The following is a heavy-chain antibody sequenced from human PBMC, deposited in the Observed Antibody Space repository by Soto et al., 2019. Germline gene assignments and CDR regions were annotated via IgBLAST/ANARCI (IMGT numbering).Heavy chain of an antibody. CDR1: GFTFSSYA. J-gene: IGHJ1*01. V-gene: IGHV3-30-3*01. D-gene: IGHD2-2*01. CDR2: ISYDGSNK. CDR3: ARGADIVVVPAARYFQH. Sequence: VGSLRLSCAASGFTFSSYAMHWVRQAPGKGLEWVAVISYDGSNKYYADSVKGRFTISRDNSKNTLYLQMNSLRAEDTAVYYCARGADIVVVPAARYFQHWGQGTLVTVSS.